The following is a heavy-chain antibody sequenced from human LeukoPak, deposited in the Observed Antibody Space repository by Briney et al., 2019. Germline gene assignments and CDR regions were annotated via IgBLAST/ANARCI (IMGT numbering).Heavy chain of an antibody. Sequence: GGSLRLSCAASGLTFSDYTMTWVRQAPGKGLEWVSSISASGRSTYNADSVKGRFTTSRDNSKNTLYLQMNSLRAEDTAVYYCAKGPYGSGSYYPLDYWGQGTLVTVSS. CDR2: ISASGRST. CDR3: AKGPYGSGSYYPLDY. J-gene: IGHJ4*02. CDR1: GLTFSDYT. D-gene: IGHD3-10*01. V-gene: IGHV3-23*01.